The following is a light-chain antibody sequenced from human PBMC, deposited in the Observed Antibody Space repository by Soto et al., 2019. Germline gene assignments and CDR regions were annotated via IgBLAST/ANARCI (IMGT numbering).Light chain of an antibody. CDR2: EVS. CDR3: RSYTGSSTLYV. V-gene: IGLV2-14*01. J-gene: IGLJ1*01. Sequence: QSVLTQPASVSGSPGQSITMSCTGTSSDIGGYNYVSWYQQHPGKVPKLMIFEVSNRPSGVSYRFSGSKSGNTASLTISGLQAEDEADYYCRSYTGSSTLYVFGTGTKVTVL. CDR1: SSDIGGYNY.